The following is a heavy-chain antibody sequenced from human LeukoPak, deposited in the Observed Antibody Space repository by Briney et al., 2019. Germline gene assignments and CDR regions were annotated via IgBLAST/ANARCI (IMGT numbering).Heavy chain of an antibody. D-gene: IGHD6-19*01. CDR3: AREPSSGWKNWFDP. V-gene: IGHV3-23*01. J-gene: IGHJ5*02. Sequence: GGSLRLSCLTSGFTLSTNAMSWVRQAPGKGLEWISGISGSGASTYYADSVKGRFTISRDDSRNTLYLQMNSLRGDDTAVYYCAREPSSGWKNWFDPWGQGTLVTVSS. CDR1: GFTLSTNA. CDR2: ISGSGAST.